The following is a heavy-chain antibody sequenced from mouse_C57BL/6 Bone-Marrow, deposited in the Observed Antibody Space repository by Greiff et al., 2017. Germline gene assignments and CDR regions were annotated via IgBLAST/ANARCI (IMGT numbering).Heavy chain of an antibody. V-gene: IGHV1-64*01. Sequence: LVESGAELVKPGASVKLSCKASGYTFTSYWMHWVKQRPGQGLEWIGMIHPNSGSTNYNEKFKSKATLTVDKSSSTAYMQLSSLTSEDSAVYYCARFDGYYPFAYWGQGTLVTVSA. CDR2: IHPNSGST. CDR1: GYTFTSYW. J-gene: IGHJ3*01. CDR3: ARFDGYYPFAY. D-gene: IGHD2-3*01.